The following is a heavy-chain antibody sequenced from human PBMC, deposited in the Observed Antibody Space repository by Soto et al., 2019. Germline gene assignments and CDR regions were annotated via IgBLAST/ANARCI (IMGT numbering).Heavy chain of an antibody. CDR2: ISAYNGNT. CDR1: GYTFTSYG. V-gene: IGHV1-18*01. D-gene: IGHD3-10*01. J-gene: IGHJ3*02. Sequence: ASVKVSCKASGYTFTSYGISWLRQAPGQGLEWMGWISAYNGNTNYAQKLQGRVTMTTDTSTSTAYMELRSLRSDDTAVYYCARDRYYYGSDGAFDIWGQGTMVTVSS. CDR3: ARDRYYYGSDGAFDI.